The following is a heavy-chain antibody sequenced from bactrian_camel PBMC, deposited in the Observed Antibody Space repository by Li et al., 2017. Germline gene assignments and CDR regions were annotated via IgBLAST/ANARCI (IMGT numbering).Heavy chain of an antibody. CDR2: IYTADVST. V-gene: IGHV3S6*01. J-gene: IGHJ4*01. Sequence: HVQLVESGGGLVQPGGFLRISCAASGFPFNYNWLHWFRQAPGKGLEWVFSIYTADVSTNSADSVKGRFTISRDNAKNTLYLQLDSLKTEDTAMYHCVKGDYTLDAGLQRGQGTQVTVS. CDR3: VKGDYTLDAGLQ. D-gene: IGHD2*01. CDR1: GFPFNYNW.